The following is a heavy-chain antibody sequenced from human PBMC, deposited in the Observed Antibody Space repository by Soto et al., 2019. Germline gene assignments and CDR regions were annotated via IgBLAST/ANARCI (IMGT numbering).Heavy chain of an antibody. V-gene: IGHV3-23*01. CDR1: GFTFSSYS. Sequence: GGSLRLSCAASGFTFSSYSISWVRQAPGKGLEWVSAISGSGGSTYYADSVKGRFTISRDNSKNTLYLQMNSLRAEDTAVYYCAKEGEHSSGWANFDYWGQRTLVTVSS. D-gene: IGHD6-25*01. J-gene: IGHJ4*02. CDR2: ISGSGGST. CDR3: AKEGEHSSGWANFDY.